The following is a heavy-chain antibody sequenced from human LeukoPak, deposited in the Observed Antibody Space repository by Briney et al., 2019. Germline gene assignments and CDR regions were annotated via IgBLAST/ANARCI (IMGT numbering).Heavy chain of an antibody. CDR1: GSSFTDYW. CDR2: IYPGDSDT. CDR3: ARRATTRDGYNWNWFDP. J-gene: IGHJ5*02. Sequence: GESLQISCKGSGSSFTDYWIGGVRPVPGKGVEWMGLIYPGDSDTRYNPSFQGQVTISADKSISTAYLQWSSLRASDTAMYYCARRATTRDGYNWNWFDPWGQGTLVTVSS. D-gene: IGHD5-24*01. V-gene: IGHV5-51*01.